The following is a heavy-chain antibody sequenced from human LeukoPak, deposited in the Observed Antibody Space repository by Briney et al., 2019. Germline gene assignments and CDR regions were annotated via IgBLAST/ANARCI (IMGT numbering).Heavy chain of an antibody. J-gene: IGHJ3*02. CDR3: ARERRITMVRGAPGRVWAFDI. CDR2: IHYSGST. D-gene: IGHD3-10*01. Sequence: SETLSLTCTVSGGSISSSSYYWGWIRQPPGKGLEWIGSIHYSGSTYYNPSLKSRVTISVDTSKNQFSLKLSSVTAADTAVYYCARERRITMVRGAPGRVWAFDIWGQGTMVTVSS. CDR1: GGSISSSSYY. V-gene: IGHV4-39*07.